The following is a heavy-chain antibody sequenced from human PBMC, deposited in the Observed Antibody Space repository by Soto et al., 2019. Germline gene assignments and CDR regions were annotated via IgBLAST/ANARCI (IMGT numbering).Heavy chain of an antibody. Sequence: EVQLVQSGAEVKKPGESLKISCKASGYSFSSYWFGWVRQMPGKGLEWMGIIYPGDSDTRYNPSFQGQVTISVDRSINTAYLQWSSLKASDTAMYYCARHGTGNYFPLIGEHWGQGTLVTVSS. J-gene: IGHJ4*02. CDR3: ARHGTGNYFPLIGEH. V-gene: IGHV5-51*01. CDR1: GYSFSSYW. D-gene: IGHD1-26*01. CDR2: IYPGDSDT.